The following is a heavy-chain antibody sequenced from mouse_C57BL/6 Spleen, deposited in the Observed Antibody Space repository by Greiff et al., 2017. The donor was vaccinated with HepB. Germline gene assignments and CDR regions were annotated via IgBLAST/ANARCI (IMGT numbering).Heavy chain of an antibody. D-gene: IGHD2-5*01. Sequence: VQLKESGPGMVKPSQSLSLTCTVTGYSITSGYDWHWIRHFPGNKLEWMGYISYSGSTNYNPSLKSRISITHDTSKNHFFLKLNSVTTEDTATYYCARGSNWHYAMDYWGQGTSVTVSS. CDR2: ISYSGST. V-gene: IGHV3-1*01. CDR3: ARGSNWHYAMDY. CDR1: GYSITSGYD. J-gene: IGHJ4*01.